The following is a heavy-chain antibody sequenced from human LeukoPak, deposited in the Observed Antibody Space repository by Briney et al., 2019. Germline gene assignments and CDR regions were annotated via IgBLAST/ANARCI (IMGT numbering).Heavy chain of an antibody. Sequence: ASVKVSCKASGYTFTSYDINWVRQATGQGLEWMGWMSPNSGNTGYAQKFQGRVTMTRNTSISTAYMELSSLRSEDTAVYYCARGSYYYDRSDYSGRFQYWGQGTLVTVSS. CDR3: ARGSYYYDRSDYSGRFQY. V-gene: IGHV1-8*01. J-gene: IGHJ1*01. CDR1: GYTFTSYD. CDR2: MSPNSGNT. D-gene: IGHD3-22*01.